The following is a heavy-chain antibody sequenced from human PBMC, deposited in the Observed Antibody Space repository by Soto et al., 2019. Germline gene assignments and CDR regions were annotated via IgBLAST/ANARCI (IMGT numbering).Heavy chain of an antibody. V-gene: IGHV3-53*04. Sequence: GGSLRLSCAASGFTVSSNYMSWVRQAPGKGLEWVSVIYSGGSTYYADSVKGRFTISRHNSKNTLYLQMNSLRAEDTAVYYCARTIVVVAATGYYYYYYMDVWGKGTTVTVSS. CDR1: GFTVSSNY. CDR3: ARTIVVVAATGYYYYYYMDV. J-gene: IGHJ6*03. CDR2: IYSGGST. D-gene: IGHD2-15*01.